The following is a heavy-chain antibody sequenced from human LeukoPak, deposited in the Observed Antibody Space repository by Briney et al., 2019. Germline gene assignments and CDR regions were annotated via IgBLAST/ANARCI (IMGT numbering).Heavy chain of an antibody. J-gene: IGHJ5*02. D-gene: IGHD6-13*01. V-gene: IGHV4-39*07. CDR1: GGSISSSSYY. CDR2: IYYSGST. Sequence: PSETLSLTCTVSGGSISSSSYYWGWIRQPPGKGLEWIGSIYYSGSTYYNPSLKSRVTISVDTSKNQFSLKLSSVTAADTAVYYCARWKQLEKNWCDPWGQGTLVTVSS. CDR3: ARWKQLEKNWCDP.